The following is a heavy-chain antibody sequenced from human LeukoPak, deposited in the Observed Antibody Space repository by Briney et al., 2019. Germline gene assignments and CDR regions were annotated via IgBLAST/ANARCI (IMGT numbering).Heavy chain of an antibody. CDR3: ARGMEYYDFWSGYSTLPGDY. D-gene: IGHD3-3*01. V-gene: IGHV1-8*03. CDR2: MNPNSGNT. Sequence: ASVKVSCRASGYTFTSYAMHWVRQAPGQGLEWMGWMNPNSGNTGYAQKFQGRVTITRNTSISTVYMELSSLRSEDTAVYYCARGMEYYDFWSGYSTLPGDYWGQGTLVTVSS. CDR1: GYTFTSYA. J-gene: IGHJ4*02.